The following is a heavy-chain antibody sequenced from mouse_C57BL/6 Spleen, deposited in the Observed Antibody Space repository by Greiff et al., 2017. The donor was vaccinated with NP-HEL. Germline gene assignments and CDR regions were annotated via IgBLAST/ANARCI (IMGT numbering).Heavy chain of an antibody. V-gene: IGHV1-69*01. D-gene: IGHD3-2*02. CDR2: IDPSDSYT. J-gene: IGHJ4*01. CDR1: GYTFTSYW. CDR3: ARRLTAMDY. Sequence: QVRLQQPGAELVMPGASVKLSCKASGYTFTSYWMHWVKQRPGQGLEWIGEIDPSDSYTNYNQKFKGKSTLTVDKSSSTAYMQLSSLTSEDSAVYYCARRLTAMDYWGQGTSVTVSS.